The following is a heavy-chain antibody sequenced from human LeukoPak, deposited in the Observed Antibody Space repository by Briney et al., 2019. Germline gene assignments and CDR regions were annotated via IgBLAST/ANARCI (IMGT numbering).Heavy chain of an antibody. CDR2: IYYSGST. D-gene: IGHD6-19*01. J-gene: IGHJ4*02. Sequence: SETLSLTCTVSGGSISSGGYYWSWIRQHPGKGLEWIGYIYYSGSTYYNPSLKSRVTISVDRSKNQFSLKLSSVTAADTAVYYCARAKAVAGHFDYWGQGTLVTVSS. CDR1: GGSISSGGYY. V-gene: IGHV4-31*03. CDR3: ARAKAVAGHFDY.